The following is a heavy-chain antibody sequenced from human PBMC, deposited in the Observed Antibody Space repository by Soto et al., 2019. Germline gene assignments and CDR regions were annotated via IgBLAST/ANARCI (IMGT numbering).Heavy chain of an antibody. CDR1: GGSISSYY. CDR2: IYYSGST. J-gene: IGHJ4*02. V-gene: IGHV4-59*01. Sequence: SETLSLTCTVSGGSISSYYWSWIRQPPGKGLEWIGYIYYSGSTNYNPSLKSRVTISVDTSKNQFSLKLSSVTAADTAVYYCARRYGGNFDYWGQGTLITVSS. CDR3: ARRYGGNFDY. D-gene: IGHD3-16*01.